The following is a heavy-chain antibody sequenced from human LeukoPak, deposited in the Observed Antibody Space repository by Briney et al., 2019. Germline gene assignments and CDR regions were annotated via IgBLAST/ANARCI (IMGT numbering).Heavy chain of an antibody. CDR1: GYTFTGYY. D-gene: IGHD6-6*01. CDR2: INPSGGST. Sequence: ASVKVSCKASGYTFTGYYMHWVRQAPGQGLEWMGWINPSGGSTSYAQKFQGRVTMTRDMSTSTVYMELSSLRSEDTAVYYCARDPYEYSSSSGWFDPWGQGTLVTVSS. V-gene: IGHV1-46*01. CDR3: ARDPYEYSSSSGWFDP. J-gene: IGHJ5*02.